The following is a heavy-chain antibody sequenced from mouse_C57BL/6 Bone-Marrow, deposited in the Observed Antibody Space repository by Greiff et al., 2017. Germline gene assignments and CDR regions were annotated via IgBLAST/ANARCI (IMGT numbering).Heavy chain of an antibody. CDR3: AALLRYWYFDV. V-gene: IGHV1-81*01. D-gene: IGHD1-2*01. CDR2: IYPRRGNT. J-gene: IGHJ1*03. CDR1: GYTFTSYG. Sequence: VQLQQSGAELVRPGASVKLSCKASGYTFTSYGISWVQQRTGQGLEWIGEIYPRRGNTYYNAKFKGKATLTTDKSSSTAYMALRSLTSEDSAVYFCAALLRYWYFDVWGTGTTVTVSS.